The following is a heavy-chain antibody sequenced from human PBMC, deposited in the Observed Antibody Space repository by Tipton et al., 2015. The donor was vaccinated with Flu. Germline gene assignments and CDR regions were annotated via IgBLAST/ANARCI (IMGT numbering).Heavy chain of an antibody. V-gene: IGHV3-23*01. CDR1: GFTFSSYA. J-gene: IGHJ4*02. Sequence: SLRLSCAASGFTFSSYAMSWVRQAPGKGLEWVSTISGSGGSTYYADSVKGRFTISRDDAKNTLHLQMHSLIVEDTAVFYCAKDGADYGDFFFDYWGQGTLVTVS. CDR3: AKDGADYGDFFFDY. CDR2: ISGSGGST. D-gene: IGHD4-17*01.